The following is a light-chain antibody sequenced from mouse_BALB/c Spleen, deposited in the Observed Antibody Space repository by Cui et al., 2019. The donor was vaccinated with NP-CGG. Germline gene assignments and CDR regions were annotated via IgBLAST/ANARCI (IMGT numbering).Light chain of an antibody. CDR3: ALWYSNHWV. J-gene: IGLJ1*01. CDR1: IGACRTSNY. V-gene: IGLV1*01. Sequence: QAVVTQESALTTSPGETVTLTCRSSIGACRTSNYANWVQEKPDHLFTGLIGGTNNRAPGVPARFSGSLIGDKAALTITGAQTEDEAIYFCALWYSNHWVFGGGTKLTVL. CDR2: GTN.